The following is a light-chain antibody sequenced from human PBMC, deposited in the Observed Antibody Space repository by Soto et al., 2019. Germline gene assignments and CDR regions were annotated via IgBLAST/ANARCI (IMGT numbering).Light chain of an antibody. CDR3: SSYTDSSNYV. V-gene: IGLV2-14*01. Sequence: QSALTQPASVSGSPGQSITIPCTGTSSDLAIYNYFSWYQQHPGKAPKLMIYQVTNRPSGVSNRFSGSRSGNTASLTISGLQAEDEADYYCSSYTDSSNYVFGTGTKLTVL. J-gene: IGLJ1*01. CDR2: QVT. CDR1: SSDLAIYNY.